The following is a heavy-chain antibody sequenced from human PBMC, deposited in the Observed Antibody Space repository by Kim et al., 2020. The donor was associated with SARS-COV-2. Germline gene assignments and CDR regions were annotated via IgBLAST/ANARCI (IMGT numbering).Heavy chain of an antibody. J-gene: IGHJ3*02. CDR2: IYHSGST. CDR1: GSSISSGGYS. CDR3: AREFRMTTAFDI. Sequence: SETLSLTCAVSGSSISSGGYSWSWIRQPPGKGLEWIGYIYHSGSTYYNPSLKSRVTISVDRSKNQFSLKLSSVTAADTAVYYCAREFRMTTAFDIWGQGTMVTVSS. D-gene: IGHD4-17*01. V-gene: IGHV4-30-2*01.